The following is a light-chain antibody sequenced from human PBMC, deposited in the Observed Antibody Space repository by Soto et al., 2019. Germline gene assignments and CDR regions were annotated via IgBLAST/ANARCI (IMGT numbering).Light chain of an antibody. Sequence: QSALTQPASVSGSPGQSITISCTGTSSDVGGYNYVSWYQHYPGKAPKLMIYEVSNRPSGVSNRFSGSKSGNTASLTISGLQAEDEADYYCSSYTGGISPDVFGTGTKLTVL. CDR2: EVS. CDR1: SSDVGGYNY. CDR3: SSYTGGISPDV. V-gene: IGLV2-14*01. J-gene: IGLJ1*01.